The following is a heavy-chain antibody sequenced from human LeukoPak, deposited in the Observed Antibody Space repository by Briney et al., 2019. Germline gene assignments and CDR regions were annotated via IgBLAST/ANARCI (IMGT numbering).Heavy chain of an antibody. V-gene: IGHV3-74*01. CDR1: GFTFSSFW. CDR2: INSDGTRP. J-gene: IGHJ4*02. D-gene: IGHD7-27*01. Sequence: GGSLRLSCAASGFTFSSFWMHWVRQAPGKGLVWDSRINSDGTRPNYADSVKGRFTISRDNAKNTLYLQMNSLRAEHTAVYYCARDFDWGSGHWGQGTLVTVSS. CDR3: ARDFDWGSGH.